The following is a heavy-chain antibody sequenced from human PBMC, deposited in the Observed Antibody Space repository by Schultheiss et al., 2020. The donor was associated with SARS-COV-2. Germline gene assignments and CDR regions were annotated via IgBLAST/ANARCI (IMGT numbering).Heavy chain of an antibody. Sequence: SGPTLLKPTETLTLTCTVSGFSLSNARMGVSWIRQPPGKALEWLALIYWNDDKRYSPSLKSRLTITKDTSKNQVVLTMTNMDPVDTATYYCAHRLAVRGVPTDNNWFDPWGQGTLVTVSS. V-gene: IGHV2-5*01. D-gene: IGHD3-10*01. CDR1: GFSLSNARMG. J-gene: IGHJ5*02. CDR3: AHRLAVRGVPTDNNWFDP. CDR2: IYWNDDK.